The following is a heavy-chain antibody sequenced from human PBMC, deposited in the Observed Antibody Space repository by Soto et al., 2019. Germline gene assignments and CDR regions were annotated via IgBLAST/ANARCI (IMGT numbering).Heavy chain of an antibody. CDR1: GKSLSGYY. V-gene: IGHV4-34*01. J-gene: IGHJ6*02. CDR3: ARHRGVVPAARSPEGYGMDV. CDR2: INHSGNT. Sequence: PSETLSLTCAVYGKSLSGYYWSWIRQPPGKALEWIGEINHSGNTYYNPSLKSRVTISVDTSKNQLFLNLSSVTAADTAMYYCARHRGVVPAARSPEGYGMDVWGQGTTVTVSS. D-gene: IGHD2-2*01.